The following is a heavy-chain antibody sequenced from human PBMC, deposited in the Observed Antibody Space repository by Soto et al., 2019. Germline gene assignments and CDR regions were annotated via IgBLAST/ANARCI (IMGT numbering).Heavy chain of an antibody. CDR2: IFHSGST. D-gene: IGHD2-2*01. J-gene: IGHJ4*02. CDR1: GGSLTNYY. Sequence: SETLSLTCTVSGGSLTNYYWSWIRQPPGKGLELIGYIFHSGSTNYNSSLKSRATISVDTSKNQISLKLFSVTAADTAVYYCTRVDCISASCPFDYWGQGTLVTVSS. CDR3: TRVDCISASCPFDY. V-gene: IGHV4-59*01.